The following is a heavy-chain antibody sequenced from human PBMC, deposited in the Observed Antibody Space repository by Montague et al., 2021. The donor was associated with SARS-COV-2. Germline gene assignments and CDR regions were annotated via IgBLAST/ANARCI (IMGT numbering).Heavy chain of an antibody. Sequence: CAISGDSVSMKSVARNWIRQTSSRGPQGLGRTHYRPKWNNDYAVSVKSRITINPDTSKNQISLQLNSVTPEDTAVYYCARTSASSDYWGQGTLVTVSS. CDR3: ARTSASSDY. CDR2: THYRPKWNN. V-gene: IGHV6-1*01. D-gene: IGHD1-26*01. CDR1: GDSVSMKSVA. J-gene: IGHJ4*02.